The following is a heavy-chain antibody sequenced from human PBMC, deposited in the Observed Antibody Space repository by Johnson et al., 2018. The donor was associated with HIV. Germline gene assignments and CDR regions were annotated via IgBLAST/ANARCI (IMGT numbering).Heavy chain of an antibody. CDR2: IKSKTDGGTT. Sequence: VQLVESGGGLVKPGGSLRLSCAASGFTFSNAWMSWVRQAPGKGLEWVGRIKSKTDGGTTDYAAPVKGRFTISRDDSKNTLYLQMNSLRAEDTAVYYCARVWVRYYYDSSDGAFDIWGQGTMVTVSS. V-gene: IGHV3-15*01. J-gene: IGHJ3*02. D-gene: IGHD3-22*01. CDR3: ARVWVRYYYDSSDGAFDI. CDR1: GFTFSNAW.